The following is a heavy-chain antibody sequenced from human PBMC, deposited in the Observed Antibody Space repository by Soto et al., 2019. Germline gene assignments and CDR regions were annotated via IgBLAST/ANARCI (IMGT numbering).Heavy chain of an antibody. V-gene: IGHV3-11*01. CDR1: GFTFSDYY. CDR3: ARDRHSSGWYWDYYYGMDV. Sequence: GSLRLSCAASGFTFSDYYMSWIRQAPGKGLEWVSYISSSGSTIYYADSVKGRFTISRDNAKNSLYLQMNSLRAEDTAVYYCARDRHSSGWYWDYYYGMDVWGQGTTVTVS. J-gene: IGHJ6*02. D-gene: IGHD6-19*01. CDR2: ISSSGSTI.